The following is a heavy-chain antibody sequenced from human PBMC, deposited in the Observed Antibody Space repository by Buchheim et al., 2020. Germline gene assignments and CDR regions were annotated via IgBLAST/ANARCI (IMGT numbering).Heavy chain of an antibody. CDR1: GGSFSGYY. J-gene: IGHJ4*02. D-gene: IGHD4-17*01. CDR2: INHSGST. V-gene: IGHV4-34*01. Sequence: QVQLQQWGAGLLKPSETLSLTCAVYGGSFSGYYWSWIRQPPGKGLEWIGEINHSGSTNYNPSLKSRVTISVDTSKKQFSLKLSSVTAADTAVYYCARGRAPLTRYGDYPRWGQGTL. CDR3: ARGRAPLTRYGDYPR.